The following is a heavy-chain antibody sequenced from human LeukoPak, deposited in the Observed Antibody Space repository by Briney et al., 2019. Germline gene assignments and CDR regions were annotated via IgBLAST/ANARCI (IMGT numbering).Heavy chain of an antibody. Sequence: GGSLRLSCAASGFTFSSYAMSWVRQAPGKGLEWVSSISSSSYIYYADSVKGRFTISRDNAKNSLYLQMNSLRAEDTAVYYCARGYSSSWLGYWGQGTLVTVSS. CDR1: GFTFSSYA. D-gene: IGHD6-13*01. J-gene: IGHJ4*02. V-gene: IGHV3-21*01. CDR2: ISSSSYI. CDR3: ARGYSSSWLGY.